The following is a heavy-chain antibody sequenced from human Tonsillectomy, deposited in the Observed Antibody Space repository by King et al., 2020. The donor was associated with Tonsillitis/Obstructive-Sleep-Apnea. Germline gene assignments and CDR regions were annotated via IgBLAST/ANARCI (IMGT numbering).Heavy chain of an antibody. J-gene: IGHJ4*02. V-gene: IGHV4-39*01. CDR2: IYYSGST. Sequence: LQXQESGPGLVKPSETLSLTCTVSGGAXSSSSYYWGWIRQPPGKGLEWIGSIYYSGSTYYNPSLKSRVTISVDTSKNQFSLKLSSVTAADTAVYYCARHEVDYYDSSGYYYFDYWGQGTLVTVSS. CDR3: ARHEVDYYDSSGYYYFDY. D-gene: IGHD3-22*01. CDR1: GGAXSSSSYY.